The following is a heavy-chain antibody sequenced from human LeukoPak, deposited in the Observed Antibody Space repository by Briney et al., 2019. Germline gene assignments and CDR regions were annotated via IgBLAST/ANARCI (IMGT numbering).Heavy chain of an antibody. CDR1: GYTFTSYG. V-gene: IGHV1-18*01. CDR2: ISAYNGNT. D-gene: IGHD6-13*01. J-gene: IGHJ5*02. Sequence: ASVKVSCKASGYTFTSYGISWVRQAPGQGLEWMGWISAYNGNTNYAQKFQGRVTMTRDTSTSTVYMELSSLRSEDTAVYYCAREVAAAGRAGWFDPWGQGTLVTVSS. CDR3: AREVAAAGRAGWFDP.